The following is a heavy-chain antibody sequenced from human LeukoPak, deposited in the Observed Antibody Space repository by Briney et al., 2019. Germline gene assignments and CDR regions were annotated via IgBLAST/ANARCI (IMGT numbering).Heavy chain of an antibody. CDR3: ARPSSEYSSSSGFDY. J-gene: IGHJ4*02. CDR2: INTSTGNP. Sequence: ASVKVSCKASGYTFTSYAMNWVRQAPGQGLEWMGWINTSTGNPTYAQGFTGRFVFSLDTSVSTAYLQISSLKAEDTAVYYCARPSSEYSSSSGFDYWGQGTLVTVSS. D-gene: IGHD6-6*01. CDR1: GYTFTSYA. V-gene: IGHV7-4-1*02.